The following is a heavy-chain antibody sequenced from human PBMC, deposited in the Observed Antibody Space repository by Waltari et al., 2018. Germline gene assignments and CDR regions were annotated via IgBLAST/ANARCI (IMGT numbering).Heavy chain of an antibody. V-gene: IGHV3-53*01. CDR2: IYGGGST. J-gene: IGHJ4*02. D-gene: IGHD1-1*01. CDR3: AKVDNVGLNNY. Sequence: EVQMVESGGDLIQPGGSLRLSCAASGFTVGNNFMGWVRQAPGKGLEWVSVIYGGGSTNYIDSVRGRFTSSRDSSKNTLYLQMNSLRAEDTAVYYCAKVDNVGLNNYWGQGTLVTVSS. CDR1: GFTVGNNF.